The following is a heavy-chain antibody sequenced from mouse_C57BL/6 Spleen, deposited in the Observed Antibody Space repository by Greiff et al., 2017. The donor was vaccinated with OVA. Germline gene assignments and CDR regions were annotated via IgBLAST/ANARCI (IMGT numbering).Heavy chain of an antibody. D-gene: IGHD4-1*01. CDR3: TRNWDENYFDY. J-gene: IGHJ2*01. CDR1: GYTFTDYE. Sequence: QVQLQQSGAELVRPGASVTLSCKASGYTFTDYEMHWVKQTPVHGLEWIGAIDPETGGTTYNQKFKGKAILTADKSSSTAYMKLRSLTSEDSAVCYCTRNWDENYFDYWGQGTTLTVSS. V-gene: IGHV1-15*01. CDR2: IDPETGGT.